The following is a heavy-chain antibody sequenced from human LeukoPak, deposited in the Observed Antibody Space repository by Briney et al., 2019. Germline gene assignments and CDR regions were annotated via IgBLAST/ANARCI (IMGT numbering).Heavy chain of an antibody. Sequence: ASVKVSCKASGYTFTSYGISWVRQAPGQGLEWMGWISAYNGNTNYAQKLQGRVAMTTDTSTSTAYIELRSLGSDDTAVYYCARDRAAVPTFDAWGQGTLVTVSS. V-gene: IGHV1-18*01. D-gene: IGHD6-13*01. CDR1: GYTFTSYG. CDR3: ARDRAAVPTFDA. J-gene: IGHJ5*02. CDR2: ISAYNGNT.